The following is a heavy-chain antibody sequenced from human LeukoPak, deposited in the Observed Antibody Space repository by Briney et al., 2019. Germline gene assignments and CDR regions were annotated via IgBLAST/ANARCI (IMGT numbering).Heavy chain of an antibody. Sequence: SETLSLTCTVCGGSISSDSYYGCWIRQPPEKVLEWSGYVYYSSSTNYSPSLESRVTISVDTFKNQFSLMLSSVTAADTAVYYCATGDRRFGENWFDLWGQGTLVTVSS. J-gene: IGHJ5*02. CDR3: ATGDRRFGENWFDL. CDR1: GGSISSDSYY. V-gene: IGHV4-61*01. CDR2: VYYSSST. D-gene: IGHD3-10*01.